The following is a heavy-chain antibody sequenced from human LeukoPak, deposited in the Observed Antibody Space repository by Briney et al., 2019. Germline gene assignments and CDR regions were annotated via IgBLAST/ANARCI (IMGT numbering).Heavy chain of an antibody. D-gene: IGHD5-18*01. CDR3: ARDERWIQFNY. Sequence: GGSLRLSCAASGFTFSSYAMSWVRQAPGKGLEWAPAIRGSGDRTHYADSVKGRFTISRDNSKNTLYLHMNGLRVEDTAIYYCARDERWIQFNYWGQGTLVTVSS. J-gene: IGHJ4*02. CDR2: IRGSGDRT. CDR1: GFTFSSYA. V-gene: IGHV3-23*01.